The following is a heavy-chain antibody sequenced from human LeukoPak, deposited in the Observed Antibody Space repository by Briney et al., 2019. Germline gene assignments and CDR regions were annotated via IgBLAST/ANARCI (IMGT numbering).Heavy chain of an antibody. CDR1: GYTFTSYY. CDR2: INPSGGST. CDR3: ARSRPGYSYAIPAFPFDY. D-gene: IGHD5-18*01. V-gene: IGHV1-46*01. Sequence: GASVKVSCKASGYTFTSYYMHWVRQAPGQGLEWMGIINPSGGSTSYAQKFRGRVTMTRDTSTSTVYMGLSSLRSEDTAVYYCARSRPGYSYAIPAFPFDYWGQGTLVTVSS. J-gene: IGHJ4*02.